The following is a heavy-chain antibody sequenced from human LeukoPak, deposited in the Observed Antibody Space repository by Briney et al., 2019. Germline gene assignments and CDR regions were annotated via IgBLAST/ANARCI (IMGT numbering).Heavy chain of an antibody. J-gene: IGHJ4*02. Sequence: GGSLRLSYAASGFTFSSYSMNWVRQAPGKGLEWVSSISSSSSYIYYADSVKGRFTISRDNAKNSLYLQMNSLRAEDTAVYYCASLCSSTSCFDYWGQGTLVTVSS. CDR2: ISSSSSYI. V-gene: IGHV3-21*01. D-gene: IGHD2-2*01. CDR3: ASLCSSTSCFDY. CDR1: GFTFSSYS.